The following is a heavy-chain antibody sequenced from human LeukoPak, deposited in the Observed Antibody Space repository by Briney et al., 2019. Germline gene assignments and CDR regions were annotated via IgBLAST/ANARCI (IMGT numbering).Heavy chain of an antibody. CDR1: GFTVSSNY. V-gene: IGHV3-66*01. Sequence: GGSLRLSCAASGFTVSSNYMSWVRQAPGKGLEWVSVIYSGGSTYYADSVKGRFTISRDNAQNSLYLQMNSLRAEDTAVYYCARGPGGPLNWFDPWGQGTLVTDSS. J-gene: IGHJ5*02. CDR2: IYSGGST. CDR3: ARGPGGPLNWFDP.